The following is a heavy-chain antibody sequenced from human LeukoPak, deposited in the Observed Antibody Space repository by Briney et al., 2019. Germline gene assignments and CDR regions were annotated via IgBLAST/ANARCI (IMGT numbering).Heavy chain of an antibody. Sequence: SVKVSCKASGYTFSSYGISWVRQAPGQGLEWMGWISVYNGNTNYARKFQGRVTMTTDTSTSTAYMELRSLRSDDTAVYYCAKEKQLVAYFDYWGQGTLVTVSS. V-gene: IGHV1-18*01. J-gene: IGHJ4*02. CDR2: ISVYNGNT. D-gene: IGHD6-6*01. CDR1: GYTFSSYG. CDR3: AKEKQLVAYFDY.